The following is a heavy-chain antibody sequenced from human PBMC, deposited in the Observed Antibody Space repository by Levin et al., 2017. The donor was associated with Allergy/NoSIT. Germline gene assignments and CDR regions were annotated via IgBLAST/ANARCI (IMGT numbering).Heavy chain of an antibody. CDR3: AREGPEFDP. V-gene: IGHV3-23*01. CDR1: GFAFSSYA. J-gene: IGHJ5*02. D-gene: IGHD1-14*01. CDR2: ISGTGITT. Sequence: GGSLRLSCAASGFAFSSYAMSWVRQAPGKGLEWLSAISGTGITTYYADSVKGRFTISRDNSRKTLYLQMNSLRAEDTAVYYCAREGPEFDPWGQGTQVTVSS.